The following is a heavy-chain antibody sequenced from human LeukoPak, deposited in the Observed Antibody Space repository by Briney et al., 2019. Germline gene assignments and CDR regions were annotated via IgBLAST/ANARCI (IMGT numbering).Heavy chain of an antibody. CDR1: GGSISNYY. CDR3: ASRYGDSILFDY. V-gene: IGHV4-39*01. CDR2: IYYSGST. J-gene: IGHJ4*02. Sequence: SETLSLTCTVSGGSISNYYWGWIRQPPGKGLEWIGSIYYSGSTYYNPSLKSRVTISVDTSKNQFSLKLSSVTAADTAVYYCASRYGDSILFDYWGQGTLVTVSS. D-gene: IGHD4-17*01.